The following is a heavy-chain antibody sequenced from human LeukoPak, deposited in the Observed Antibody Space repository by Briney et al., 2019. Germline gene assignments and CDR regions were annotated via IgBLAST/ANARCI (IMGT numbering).Heavy chain of an antibody. CDR2: ISYSGST. D-gene: IGHD3-10*01. V-gene: IGHV4-61*01. CDR1: GVSVSSGTYY. Sequence: PSETLSLTCTVSGVSVSSGTYYWSWIRQPPGKGLQWIGYISYSGSTNYNPSLKSRVSISVDTSRNQFSLKLSSVTAADTAVYYCARDLSQLLWFGEGETYYGMDVWGQGTTVTVSS. CDR3: ARDLSQLLWFGEGETYYGMDV. J-gene: IGHJ6*02.